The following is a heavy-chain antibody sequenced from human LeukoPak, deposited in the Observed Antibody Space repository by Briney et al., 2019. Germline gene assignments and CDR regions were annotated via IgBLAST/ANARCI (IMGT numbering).Heavy chain of an antibody. D-gene: IGHD3-3*01. J-gene: IGHJ4*02. CDR2: MNPNSGNT. Sequence: ASVKVSCKASGYTFTSYDINWVRQATGQGLEWMGWMNPNSGNTGYAQKFQGRVTMTRNTSISTACMELSSLRSEDTAVYYCARGPTTYDFWSGYYLDYWGQGTLVTVSS. CDR3: ARGPTTYDFWSGYYLDY. CDR1: GYTFTSYD. V-gene: IGHV1-8*01.